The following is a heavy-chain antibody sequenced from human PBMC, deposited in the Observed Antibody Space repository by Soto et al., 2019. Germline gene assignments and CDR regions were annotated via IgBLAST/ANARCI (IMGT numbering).Heavy chain of an antibody. V-gene: IGHV2-5*02. CDR1: GFSLSTSGVG. Sequence: QITLKESGPTLVKPTQTLTLTCTFSGFSLSTSGVGVGWIRQPPGKALEWLAVIYWDDSKHYSPSLASRLTITKDTSKNQVVLTMTNMDPVDTATYYCAHKGYGDYPLDYWAREPWSPSPQ. D-gene: IGHD4-17*01. CDR2: IYWDDSK. CDR3: AHKGYGDYPLDY. J-gene: IGHJ4*02.